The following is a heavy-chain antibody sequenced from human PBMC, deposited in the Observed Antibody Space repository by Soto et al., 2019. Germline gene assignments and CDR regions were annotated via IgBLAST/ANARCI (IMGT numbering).Heavy chain of an antibody. CDR3: ARDSYTKIAFLDY. V-gene: IGHV3-33*01. D-gene: IGHD3-3*02. Sequence: AGGSLRLSCAASGFTFSSYGMHWVRQAPGKGLEWVAVIWYDGSNKYYADSVKGRFTISRDNSKNTLYLQMNSLRAEDTAVYYCARDSYTKIAFLDYWGQGTLVTVSS. CDR1: GFTFSSYG. J-gene: IGHJ4*02. CDR2: IWYDGSNK.